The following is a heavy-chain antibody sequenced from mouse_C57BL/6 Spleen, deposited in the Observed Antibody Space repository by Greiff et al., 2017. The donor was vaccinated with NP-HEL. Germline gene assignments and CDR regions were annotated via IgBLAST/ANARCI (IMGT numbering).Heavy chain of an antibody. CDR1: GFSFTSYG. CDR3: ARNWDY. J-gene: IGHJ2*01. V-gene: IGHV2-2*01. Sequence: QVQLQQSGPGLVQPSQCLSITCTVSGFSFTSYGVHWVRQSPGKGLEWLGVICSGGSTDYNAAFISRLSISKDNSKSQVIFKMNSLQADATAIYYCARNWDYWGQGTTLTVSS. CDR2: ICSGGST.